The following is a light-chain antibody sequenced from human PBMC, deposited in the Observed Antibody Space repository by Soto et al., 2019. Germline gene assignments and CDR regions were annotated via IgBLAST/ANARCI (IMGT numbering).Light chain of an antibody. V-gene: IGLV3-1*01. CDR3: QAWDSSTGVV. CDR2: QDS. J-gene: IGLJ2*01. CDR1: KLGDKY. Sequence: SYELTQPPSVSVSPGQTASITCSGDKLGDKYACWYQQKPGQSPVRVIYQDSKRPSGLPERFSGSNSGNTATLTISGTQAMDEADYYCQAWDSSTGVVFGGGTKLTVL.